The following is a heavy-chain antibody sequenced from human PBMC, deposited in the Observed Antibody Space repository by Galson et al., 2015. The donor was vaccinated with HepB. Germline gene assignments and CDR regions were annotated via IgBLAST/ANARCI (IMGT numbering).Heavy chain of an antibody. CDR2: IVVGSGNT. CDR1: GFIFTSSA. V-gene: IGHV1-58*02. J-gene: IGHJ2*01. Sequence: SVKVSCKASGFIFTSSAMQWVRQARGQRLEWIGWIVVGSGNTNYAQKFQERVTITRDMSTNTAYMELSSLRSEDTAVYYCATDSSPYYYDTSGNLGYFYLWGRGTLVTVSS. CDR3: ATDSSPYYYDTSGNLGYFYL. D-gene: IGHD3-22*01.